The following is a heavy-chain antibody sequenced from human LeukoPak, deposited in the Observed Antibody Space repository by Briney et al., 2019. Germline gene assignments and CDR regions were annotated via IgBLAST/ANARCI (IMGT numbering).Heavy chain of an antibody. CDR2: INWNGGST. CDR3: ARVGSSWDPKYFQH. CDR1: GFTFDDYG. V-gene: IGHV3-20*04. Sequence: GGSLRLSCAASGFTFDDYGMSWVRQAPGKGLEWVSGINWNGGSTGYADSVKGRFTISRDNAKNSLYLQMNSLRAEDTALYYCARVGSSWDPKYFQHWGQGTLVTVSS. D-gene: IGHD6-13*01. J-gene: IGHJ1*01.